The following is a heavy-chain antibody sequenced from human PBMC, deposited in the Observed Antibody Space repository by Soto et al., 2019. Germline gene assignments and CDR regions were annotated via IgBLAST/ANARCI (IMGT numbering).Heavy chain of an antibody. CDR2: IYYSGST. CDR3: AREKDSSSPYYYYYYGMDV. D-gene: IGHD6-6*01. J-gene: IGHJ6*02. Sequence: PSETLSLTCTVSGGSISSYDWSWIRQPPGKGLEWIGYIYYSGSTNYNPSLKSRVTISVDTSKNQFSLKLSSVTAADTAVYYCAREKDSSSPYYYYYYGMDVWGQGTTVTVYS. V-gene: IGHV4-59*01. CDR1: GGSISSYD.